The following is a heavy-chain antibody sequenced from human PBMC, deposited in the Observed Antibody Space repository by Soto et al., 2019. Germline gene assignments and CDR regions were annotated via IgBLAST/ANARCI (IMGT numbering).Heavy chain of an antibody. Sequence: ALRLSCTASGFTFGDYALSWFRQAPGKGLEWVGFIRSKAYGGTTEYAASVKGRFTISRDDSKSIAYLHMSSLKTEDTAVYYCTSSGYDSAYYYYGMDVWGQGTTVTVSS. J-gene: IGHJ6*02. D-gene: IGHD5-12*01. CDR3: TSSGYDSAYYYYGMDV. CDR2: IRSKAYGGTT. CDR1: GFTFGDYA. V-gene: IGHV3-49*03.